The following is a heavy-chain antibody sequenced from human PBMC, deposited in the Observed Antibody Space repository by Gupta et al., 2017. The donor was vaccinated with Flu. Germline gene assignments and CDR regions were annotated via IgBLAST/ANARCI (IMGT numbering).Heavy chain of an antibody. CDR3: VRERGYGNYYFDY. CDR1: GFTFSEYY. Sequence: QVQLVAAGGGLVKAGESLTLSCVTYGFTFSEYYISWVRPAPGKGLEWVSFIGSSGFTIYSADSVEGRFTTSRDNAKKSSYLQLNSLRVEDTAMYYCVRERGYGNYYFDYWGQGTLVTVSS. J-gene: IGHJ4*02. CDR2: IGSSGFTI. V-gene: IGHV3-11*01. D-gene: IGHD5-12*01.